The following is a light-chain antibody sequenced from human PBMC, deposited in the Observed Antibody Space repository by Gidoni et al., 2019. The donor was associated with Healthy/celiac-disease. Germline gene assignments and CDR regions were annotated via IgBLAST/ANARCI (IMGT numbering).Light chain of an antibody. CDR2: DVS. Sequence: QSALTQPASVSGSPGQSITISCTGTSSDVGGYTYVSWYQQHPGKAPKPMIYDVSNRPSGVSNRFSGSKSGNTASLTISGLQAEDEADYYCSSYTSSSSWGFGGGTKLTVL. CDR1: SSDVGGYTY. V-gene: IGLV2-14*01. J-gene: IGLJ3*02. CDR3: SSYTSSSSWG.